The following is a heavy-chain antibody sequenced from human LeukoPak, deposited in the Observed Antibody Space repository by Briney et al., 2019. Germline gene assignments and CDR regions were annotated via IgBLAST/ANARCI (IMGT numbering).Heavy chain of an antibody. CDR2: ISFDGTTK. J-gene: IGHJ3*02. V-gene: IGHV3-30*18. Sequence: GGSLRLSCAASGFTFSSYDMHWVRQAPGKGLDWAAIISFDGTTKYYADSVKGRFTISRDNSENTLFLQMDSLRVEDTAVYYCVKGKDLYGALDIWGQGTMVTVSS. D-gene: IGHD3-16*01. CDR1: GFTFSSYD. CDR3: VKGKDLYGALDI.